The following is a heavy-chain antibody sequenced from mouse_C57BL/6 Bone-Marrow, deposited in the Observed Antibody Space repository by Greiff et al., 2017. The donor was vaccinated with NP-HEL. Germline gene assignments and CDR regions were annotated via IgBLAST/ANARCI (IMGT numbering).Heavy chain of an antibody. J-gene: IGHJ1*03. V-gene: IGHV1-64*01. Sequence: QVQLKQPGAELVKPGASVKLSCKASGYTFTSYWMHWVKQRPGQGLEWIGMIHPNSGSTNYNEKFKSKATLTVDKSSSTAYMQLSSLTSEDSAVYYCARWNTVVVLDWYFDVWGTGTTVTVSS. D-gene: IGHD1-1*01. CDR3: ARWNTVVVLDWYFDV. CDR1: GYTFTSYW. CDR2: IHPNSGST.